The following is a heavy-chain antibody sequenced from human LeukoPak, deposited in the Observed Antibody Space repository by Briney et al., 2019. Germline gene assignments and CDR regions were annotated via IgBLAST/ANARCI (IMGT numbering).Heavy chain of an antibody. Sequence: GGSLRLSCAASGFTFSNYHMHWVRQAPGKGLEWVAVIWYDGGNKYYADSVKGRFTISRDKSKNTLYLQMNSLRAEDTALYYCAKDLGAAYYYGMDVWGQGTTVTVSS. D-gene: IGHD2-15*01. CDR3: AKDLGAAYYYGMDV. J-gene: IGHJ6*02. CDR1: GFTFSNYH. V-gene: IGHV3-30*02. CDR2: IWYDGGNK.